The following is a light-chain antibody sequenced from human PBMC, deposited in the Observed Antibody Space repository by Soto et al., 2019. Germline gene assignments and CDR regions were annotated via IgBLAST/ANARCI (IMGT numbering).Light chain of an antibody. CDR3: QQYETFSGT. J-gene: IGKJ1*01. CDR2: DAS. CDR1: QIVSGW. Sequence: DIQSTQSPSTLSASVGDTVSVTCRSSQIVSGWLAWYQQKPGEAPKLLIYDASALPRGVPSRFSGSGSGTKFTLTIASLQPDDFATYYCQQYETFSGTFGPGTKVDI. V-gene: IGKV1-5*01.